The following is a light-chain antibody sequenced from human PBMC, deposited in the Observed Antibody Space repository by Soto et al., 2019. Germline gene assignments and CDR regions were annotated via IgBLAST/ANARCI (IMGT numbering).Light chain of an antibody. CDR1: QGIRND. V-gene: IGKV1-17*01. CDR3: QQYYSFPIT. CDR2: AAS. J-gene: IGKJ5*01. Sequence: DIQMTQSPSSLSASVGDRVTISCRASQGIRNDLSWYQQKPGKAPELLIYAASTLQSGVPSRFSGSGSGTDFTLTISCLQSEDFATYYCQQYYSFPITFGQGTRLEIK.